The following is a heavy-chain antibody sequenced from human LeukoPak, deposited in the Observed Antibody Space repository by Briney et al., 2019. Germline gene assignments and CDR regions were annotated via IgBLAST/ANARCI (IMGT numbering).Heavy chain of an antibody. CDR1: GFNFGSDA. CDR3: ARDPSGSGWSLSD. D-gene: IGHD6-19*01. J-gene: IGHJ4*02. V-gene: IGHV3-33*01. CDR2: IWSDGSND. Sequence: PERSLRLSCTASGFNFGSDAMHWVRQAPGKGLEWVAFIWSDGSNDHYADSVKGRFTISRDNSKNTVCLQMNSLRVEDTAVYYCARDPSGSGWSLSDWGQGTPVTVSS.